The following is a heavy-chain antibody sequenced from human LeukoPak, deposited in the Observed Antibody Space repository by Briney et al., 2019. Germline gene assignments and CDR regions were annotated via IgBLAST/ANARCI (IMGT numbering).Heavy chain of an antibody. CDR3: ARDRREGITMVRGNYYMDV. J-gene: IGHJ6*03. V-gene: IGHV3-74*01. CDR2: INSDGSST. D-gene: IGHD3-10*01. CDR1: GFTFSSYW. Sequence: GGSLRLSCAASGFTFSSYWMHWVRQAPGKGLVWVSRINSDGSSTSYADSVRGRFTISRDNAKNSLYLQMNSLRAEDTAVYYCARDRREGITMVRGNYYMDVWGKGTTVTVSS.